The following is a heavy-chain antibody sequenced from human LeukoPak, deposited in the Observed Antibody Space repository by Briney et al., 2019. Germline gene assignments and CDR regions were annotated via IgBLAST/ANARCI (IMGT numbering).Heavy chain of an antibody. J-gene: IGHJ4*02. CDR1: GYSISSGYY. D-gene: IGHD6-13*01. Sequence: PSETLSLTCTVSGYSISSGYYWGWVRQSPGKGLEWIGSIHHSGTTYFNPSLKSRVTISVDTSTNQFSLKLTSVTATDTAVYHCAREQAALFDYWGRGTLVTVSS. CDR3: AREQAALFDY. V-gene: IGHV4-38-2*02. CDR2: IHHSGTT.